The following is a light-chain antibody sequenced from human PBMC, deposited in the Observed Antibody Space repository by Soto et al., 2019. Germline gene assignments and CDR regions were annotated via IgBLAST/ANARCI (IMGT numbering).Light chain of an antibody. CDR1: QGIGNY. J-gene: IGKJ1*01. Sequence: IRMTQSPSSLSASTGDRVTITCRATQGIGNYLAWYQQRPGKAPKLLIYAASTLQSGVPSHFSGSGSGTDFTLTISXLQPEDVATYYCQNYKTAPWTFGPGTKVDIK. V-gene: IGKV1-27*01. CDR2: AAS. CDR3: QNYKTAPWT.